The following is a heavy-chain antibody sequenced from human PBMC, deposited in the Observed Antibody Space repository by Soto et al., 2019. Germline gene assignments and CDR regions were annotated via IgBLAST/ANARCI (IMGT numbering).Heavy chain of an antibody. Sequence: QVQLVQSGAEGKKPGASVKVSCKASGYTFTSYYMHWVRQAPGQGLECMGIINPSGGSTSYAQKFQGRVTMTRDTSTSTVYMELSSLRSEDTAVYYCASSSPGSRTLMDIWGQGTMVTVSS. CDR3: ASSSPGSRTLMDI. CDR2: INPSGGST. CDR1: GYTFTSYY. D-gene: IGHD6-13*01. V-gene: IGHV1-46*03. J-gene: IGHJ3*02.